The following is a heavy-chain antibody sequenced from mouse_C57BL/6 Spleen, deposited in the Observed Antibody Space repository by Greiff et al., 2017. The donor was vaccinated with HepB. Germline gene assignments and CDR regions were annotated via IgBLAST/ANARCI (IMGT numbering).Heavy chain of an antibody. CDR1: GYTFTSYW. J-gene: IGHJ2*01. V-gene: IGHV1-59*01. CDR2: IDPSDSYT. D-gene: IGHD1-1*01. CDR3: AREWGSALITTVLAKDFAY. Sequence: QVQLQQPGAELVRPGTSVKLSCKASGYTFTSYWMHWVKQRPGQGLEWIGVIDPSDSYTNYNQKFKGKATLTVDTSSSTAYMQLSILTSEDSAVYYCAREWGSALITTVLAKDFAYWGQGTTLTVSS.